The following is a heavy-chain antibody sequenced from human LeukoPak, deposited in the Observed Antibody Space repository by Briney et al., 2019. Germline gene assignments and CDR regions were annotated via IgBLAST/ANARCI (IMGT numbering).Heavy chain of an antibody. Sequence: SETLSLTCAVYGGSFSGYYWSWIRQPPGKGLEWIGEINHSGSTNYNPSLKSRVTISVGTSKNQFSLKLTSVTAADTAVYYCARGLSASEEDYWGQGTLVTVSS. J-gene: IGHJ4*02. CDR1: GGSFSGYY. CDR3: ARGLSASEEDY. D-gene: IGHD3-16*01. V-gene: IGHV4-34*01. CDR2: INHSGST.